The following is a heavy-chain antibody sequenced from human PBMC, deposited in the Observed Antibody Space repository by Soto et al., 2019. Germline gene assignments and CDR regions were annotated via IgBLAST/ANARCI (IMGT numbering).Heavy chain of an antibody. J-gene: IGHJ3*01. CDR1: GFSLSADGVS. CDR2: IYWDDDK. D-gene: IGHD2-2*01. Sequence: QITLKESGPTLVKPTQTLTLTCTFSGFSLSADGVSVGWIRQPPGKPLEWLALIYWDDDKRYRPSLKSSLTITKDPSKIRVVLTMTNMDPVDTATYYCAHAYGGTSWSNDAFDVWGQGTVVTVSS. CDR3: AHAYGGTSWSNDAFDV. V-gene: IGHV2-5*02.